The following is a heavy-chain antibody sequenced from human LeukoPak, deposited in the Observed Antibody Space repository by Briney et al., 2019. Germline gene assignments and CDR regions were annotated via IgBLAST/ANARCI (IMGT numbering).Heavy chain of an antibody. V-gene: IGHV4-34*01. Sequence: SETLSLTCAVYGVSFSGYYWSWIRQPPGKGLEWIGEINHSGSTNYNPSLKSRVTISVGTSKNQFSLKLSSVTAADTAVYYCARGPIHMVRGVIITFDPWGQGTLVTVSS. CDR3: ARGPIHMVRGVIITFDP. CDR1: GVSFSGYY. D-gene: IGHD3-10*01. CDR2: INHSGST. J-gene: IGHJ5*02.